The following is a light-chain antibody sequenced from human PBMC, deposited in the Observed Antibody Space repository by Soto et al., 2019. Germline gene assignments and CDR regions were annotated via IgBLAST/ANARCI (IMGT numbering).Light chain of an antibody. J-gene: IGKJ1*01. CDR1: QSVRSSY. CDR3: QQYGSSPLT. V-gene: IGKV3-20*01. CDR2: GES. Sequence: EIVLTQSPGTLSLSPGERATLSCRASQSVRSSYLAWYQQKPGQAPRLLIHGESSRATGIPDRFSGSGSGTDFTLTISRLEPEDFAVYYCQQYGSSPLTFGQGTKVEIK.